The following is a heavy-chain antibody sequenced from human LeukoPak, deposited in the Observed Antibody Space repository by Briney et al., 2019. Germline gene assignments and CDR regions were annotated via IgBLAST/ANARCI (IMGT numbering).Heavy chain of an antibody. CDR2: IYYSGST. D-gene: IGHD3-10*01. V-gene: IGHV4-59*01. Sequence: SSETLSLTCTVSGGSISSYYWSWIRQPPGKGLEWIGYIYYSGSTNYNPSLKSRVTISVDTSKSQFSLRLNSVTAADTAVYYCATYYYGSGTFDYWGQGTLVTVSS. CDR3: ATYYYGSGTFDY. J-gene: IGHJ4*02. CDR1: GGSISSYY.